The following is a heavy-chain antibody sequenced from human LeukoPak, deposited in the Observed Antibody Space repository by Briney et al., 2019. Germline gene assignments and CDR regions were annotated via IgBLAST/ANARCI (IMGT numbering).Heavy chain of an antibody. CDR1: GYSFTGYY. CDR2: INPNSGGT. J-gene: IGHJ5*02. D-gene: IGHD3-3*01. V-gene: IGHV1-2*02. Sequence: GASVKVSCKASGYSFTGYYMHWVRQAPGQGFEWMGWINPNSGGTNYAQKFQGRVTTTRDTSISTAYMELSRLRSDDTAMYYCARARLEWLFGFDPWGQGTLVTVSS. CDR3: ARARLEWLFGFDP.